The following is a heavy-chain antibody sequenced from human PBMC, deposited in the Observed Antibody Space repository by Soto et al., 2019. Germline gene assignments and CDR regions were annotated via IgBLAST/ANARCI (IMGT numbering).Heavy chain of an antibody. D-gene: IGHD2-15*01. CDR2: INAGNGNT. CDR1: GYTFTSYA. Sequence: QVQLVQSGAEVKKPGASVKVSCKASGYTFTSYAMHWVRQAPGQRLEWMGWINAGNGNTKYSQKFQGRVTITRDTSASTAYMELSSLRSEDTAVYYCASGGYCSGGSCYPQIDYYFDYWGQGTLVTVSS. J-gene: IGHJ4*02. CDR3: ASGGYCSGGSCYPQIDYYFDY. V-gene: IGHV1-3*01.